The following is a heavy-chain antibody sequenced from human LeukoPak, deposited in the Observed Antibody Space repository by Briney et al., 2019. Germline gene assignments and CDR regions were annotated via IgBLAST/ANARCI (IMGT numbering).Heavy chain of an antibody. CDR1: GYTFTGYY. J-gene: IGHJ4*02. D-gene: IGHD3-10*01. V-gene: IGHV1-2*02. CDR2: INPNTGGT. CDR3: ARDYAIPRGRGNYDSGSPRRPLEY. Sequence: GASVKVSCKASGYTFTGYYMHWVRQAPGQGLEWMGWINPNTGGTTSAQRFQGRVTMTRDTSISTAYMELRGLRSDDTAVYFCARDYAIPRGRGNYDSGSPRRPLEYWGQGTLVTVSS.